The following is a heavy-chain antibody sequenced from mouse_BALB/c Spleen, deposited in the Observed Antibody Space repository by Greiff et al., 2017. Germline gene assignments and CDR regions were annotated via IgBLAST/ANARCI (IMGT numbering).Heavy chain of an antibody. J-gene: IGHJ4*01. CDR1: GYTFTSYY. CDR3: ARSVYAMDY. CDR2: IYPGNVNT. Sequence: VKLVESGPELVKPGASVRISCKASGYTFTSYYIHWVKQRPGQGLEWIGWIYPGNVNTKYNEKFKGKATLTADKSSSTAYMQLSSLTSEDSAVYFCARSVYAMDYWGQGTSVTVSS. V-gene: IGHV1S56*01.